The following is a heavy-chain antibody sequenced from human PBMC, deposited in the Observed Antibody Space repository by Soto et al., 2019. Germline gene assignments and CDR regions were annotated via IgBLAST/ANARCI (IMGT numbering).Heavy chain of an antibody. Sequence: EVQLVESGGGLVKPGGSLRLSCAASGFTFSSYSMNWVRQAPGKGLEWVSSISSSSSYIYYADSVKGRFTISRDNAKNSLYLQMNSLRAEDTAVYYCARVVTVTTGDAFDIWGQGTMVTVSS. CDR2: ISSSSSYI. CDR1: GFTFSSYS. D-gene: IGHD4-17*01. J-gene: IGHJ3*02. V-gene: IGHV3-21*01. CDR3: ARVVTVTTGDAFDI.